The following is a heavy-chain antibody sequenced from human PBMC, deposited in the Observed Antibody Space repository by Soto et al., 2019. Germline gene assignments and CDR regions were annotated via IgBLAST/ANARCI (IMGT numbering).Heavy chain of an antibody. D-gene: IGHD3-10*01. CDR3: ARDRTHGDWPGGVAFDI. Sequence: EVQLVESGGGLVKPGGSLRLSCAASGFTFSSYSMNWVRQAPGKGLERVSSISSSSSYIYYADSVKGRFTISRDNAKNSLYLQMNSLRAEDTAVYYCARDRTHGDWPGGVAFDIWGQGTMVTVSS. CDR1: GFTFSSYS. V-gene: IGHV3-21*01. CDR2: ISSSSSYI. J-gene: IGHJ3*02.